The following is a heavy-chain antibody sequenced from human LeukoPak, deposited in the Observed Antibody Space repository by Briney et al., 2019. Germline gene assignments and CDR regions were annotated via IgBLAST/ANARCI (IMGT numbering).Heavy chain of an antibody. Sequence: EASVKVSCKASGGTFSKNAFNWVRQAPGQPLEWVGGIIPIFGTPNYAQTFQGRVTITADESTRTAYMELSSLRVDDTAIYYCARGNHDGEYVVSGYYFYMDVCGKGTTVTVSS. D-gene: IGHD4-17*01. V-gene: IGHV1-69*01. CDR1: GGTFSKNA. CDR2: IIPIFGTP. CDR3: ARGNHDGEYVVSGYYFYMDV. J-gene: IGHJ6*03.